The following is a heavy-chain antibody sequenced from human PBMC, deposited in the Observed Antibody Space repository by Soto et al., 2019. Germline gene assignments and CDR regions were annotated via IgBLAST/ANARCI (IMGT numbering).Heavy chain of an antibody. CDR1: GFTFSSYS. CDR3: ARDFRIAAAGTGPDY. J-gene: IGHJ4*02. Sequence: PGGSLRLSCAASGFTFSSYSMNWVRQAPGKGLEWVSSISSSSSYIYYADSVKGRFTISRDNAKNSLYLQMNSLRAEDTVVYYCARDFRIAAAGTGPDYWGQGTLVTVSS. D-gene: IGHD6-13*01. CDR2: ISSSSSYI. V-gene: IGHV3-21*01.